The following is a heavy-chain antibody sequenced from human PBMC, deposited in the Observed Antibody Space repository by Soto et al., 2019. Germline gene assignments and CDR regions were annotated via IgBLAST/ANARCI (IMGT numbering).Heavy chain of an antibody. J-gene: IGHJ4*02. V-gene: IGHV4-59*08. CDR3: ATTYYYGSGSPI. Sequence: SETLSLTCTASGGSISSYYWSWIRQPPGKGLEWIGYIYYSGSTNYNPSLKSRVTISVDTSKNQFSLKLSSVTAADTAVYYCATTYYYGSGSPIWGQGTLVTVSS. CDR1: GGSISSYY. D-gene: IGHD3-10*01. CDR2: IYYSGST.